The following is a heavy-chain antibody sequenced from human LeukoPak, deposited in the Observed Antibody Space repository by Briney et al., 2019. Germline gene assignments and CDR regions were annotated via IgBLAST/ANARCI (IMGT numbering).Heavy chain of an antibody. D-gene: IGHD2/OR15-2a*01. Sequence: PETLSLTCTVSGYSISSGYYWGWIRQPPGKGLEWIGSIYYTGSTFYNPSLKSRVTISVDTSKNQFSMKLSSVTAADAAVYFCAREWTTWGAFDIWGQGTMVTVSS. V-gene: IGHV4-38-2*02. J-gene: IGHJ3*02. CDR2: IYYTGST. CDR3: AREWTTWGAFDI. CDR1: GYSISSGYY.